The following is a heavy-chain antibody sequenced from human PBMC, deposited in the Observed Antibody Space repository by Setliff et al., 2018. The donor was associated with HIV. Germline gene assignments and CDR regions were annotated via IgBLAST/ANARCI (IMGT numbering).Heavy chain of an antibody. Sequence: LSLTCTVPGGSISSSGNYWTWIRQRPGKGLEWIGYIYHTGTTYYHPSLKSRALISVDTSNNQFALMLSSVTAADTAVYYCARDLSPYGSGDPYYYYGMDVWGQGTTVTVSS. J-gene: IGHJ6*02. CDR2: IYHTGTT. CDR1: GGSISSSGNY. CDR3: ARDLSPYGSGDPYYYYGMDV. D-gene: IGHD3-10*01. V-gene: IGHV4-31*03.